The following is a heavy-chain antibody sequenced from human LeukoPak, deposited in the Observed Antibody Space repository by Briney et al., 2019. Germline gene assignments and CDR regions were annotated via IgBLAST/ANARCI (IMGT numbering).Heavy chain of an antibody. Sequence: SETLSLTCAVYGGSFSGYYWSWIRQPPGKGLEWIGEINHSGSTNYNPSLKSRVTISVGTSKNQFSLKLSSVTAADTAVYYCARKMRRIAAAGYDYWGQGTLVTVSS. V-gene: IGHV4-34*01. CDR1: GGSFSGYY. D-gene: IGHD6-13*01. CDR2: INHSGST. CDR3: ARKMRRIAAAGYDY. J-gene: IGHJ4*02.